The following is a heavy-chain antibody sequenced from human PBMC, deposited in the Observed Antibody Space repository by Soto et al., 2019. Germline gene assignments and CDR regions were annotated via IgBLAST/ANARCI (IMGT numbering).Heavy chain of an antibody. CDR1: GFTFSGYE. CDR3: VRELVVPAAMGFDP. V-gene: IGHV3-48*03. Sequence: PVGSLRLSCAASGFTFSGYEMNWVRLAPGKGLEWVSYISSRSTIIYYADSVRGRFTISRDNAKNSLYLQMNSLRAEDTAVYYCVRELVVPAAMGFDPWGQGTLVTVSS. D-gene: IGHD2-2*01. J-gene: IGHJ5*02. CDR2: ISSRSTII.